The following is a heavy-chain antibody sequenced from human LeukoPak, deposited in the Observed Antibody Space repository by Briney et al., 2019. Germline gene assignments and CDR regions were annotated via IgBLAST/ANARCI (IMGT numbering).Heavy chain of an antibody. Sequence: SETLSLTCAVYGGSFSGYYWSWIRKPPGKGLEWSGEINHSGSTNYNPSLKSRVTISVDTSKNQFSLKLSSVTAADTAVYYCARAAVAGPIDYWGQGTLVTVSS. V-gene: IGHV4-34*01. D-gene: IGHD6-19*01. CDR3: ARAAVAGPIDY. J-gene: IGHJ4*02. CDR1: GGSFSGYY. CDR2: INHSGST.